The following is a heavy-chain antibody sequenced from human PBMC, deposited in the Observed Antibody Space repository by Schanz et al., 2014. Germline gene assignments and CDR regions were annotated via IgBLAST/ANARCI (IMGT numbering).Heavy chain of an antibody. D-gene: IGHD4-17*01. CDR1: GFTFSSYW. Sequence: EVQLVESGGGLVQPGGSLRLSCAASGFTFSSYWMHWVRQDPGKGLVWVARINSVGSNTDYADSVTGRFTISRDNAKNTLYLQMNTLRAEDTAVYYCARKMKLGVYGGKGHDSLDIWGQGTMVTDSS. V-gene: IGHV3-74*01. J-gene: IGHJ3*02. CDR2: INSVGSNT. CDR3: ARKMKLGVYGGKGHDSLDI.